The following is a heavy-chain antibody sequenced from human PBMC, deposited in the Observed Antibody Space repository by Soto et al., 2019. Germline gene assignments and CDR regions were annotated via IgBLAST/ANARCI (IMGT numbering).Heavy chain of an antibody. D-gene: IGHD3-22*01. CDR1: GFTFSSYA. CDR2: ISGSGGST. Sequence: PGGSLRLSCAASGFTFSSYAMSWVRQAPGKGLEWVSAISGSGGSTYYADSVKGRFTISRDNSKNTLYLQMNSLRAEDTAVYYCAKDPRADSSGYYCAFDYWGQGTLVTVSS. J-gene: IGHJ4*02. V-gene: IGHV3-23*01. CDR3: AKDPRADSSGYYCAFDY.